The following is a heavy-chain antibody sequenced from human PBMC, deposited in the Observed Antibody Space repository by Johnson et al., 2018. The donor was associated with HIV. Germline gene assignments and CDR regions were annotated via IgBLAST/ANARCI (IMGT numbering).Heavy chain of an antibody. CDR3: ARGFHRGGAFDI. D-gene: IGHD1-14*01. J-gene: IGHJ3*02. CDR1: GFTFSDSY. CDR2: LYSGGNT. V-gene: IGHV3-66*01. Sequence: VQLVESGGGVVQPGGSLRLSCAASGFTFSDSYMNWVRQAPGQGLEWVSVLYSGGNTYYADSVRGRFTISRDTSKNTLYLQMNSLRAEDTAVYYCARGFHRGGAFDIRGQGTMVTVSS.